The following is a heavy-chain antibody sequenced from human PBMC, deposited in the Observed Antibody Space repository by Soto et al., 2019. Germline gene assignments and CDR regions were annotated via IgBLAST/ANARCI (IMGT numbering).Heavy chain of an antibody. Sequence: SETLSLTCAVYGGSFSGYYWSWIRQPPGKGLEWIGEINHSGSTNYNPSLKSRVTISVDTSKNQFSLKLSSVTAADTAVYYCARGPELWLPPAPGLDGYYGMDVWGQGTTVTVSS. CDR3: ARGPELWLPPAPGLDGYYGMDV. J-gene: IGHJ6*02. CDR2: INHSGST. V-gene: IGHV4-34*01. CDR1: GGSFSGYY. D-gene: IGHD5-18*01.